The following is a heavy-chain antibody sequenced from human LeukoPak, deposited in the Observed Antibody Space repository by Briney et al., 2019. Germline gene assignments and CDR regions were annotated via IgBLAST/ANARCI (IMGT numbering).Heavy chain of an antibody. CDR1: GFILSNLW. J-gene: IGHJ4*02. CDR3: TTEQNTANDY. V-gene: IGHV3-15*01. CDR2: FKGKTAGGTP. D-gene: IGHD5-18*01. Sequence: GGSLTLSCAASGFILSNLWMSWDRQAPGKGLDWVGRFKGKTAGGTPGYAAPVKGRLTISRDDSEHTRFLQMDSLKTDDTAVYYWTTEQNTANDYWGQGTLVTVS.